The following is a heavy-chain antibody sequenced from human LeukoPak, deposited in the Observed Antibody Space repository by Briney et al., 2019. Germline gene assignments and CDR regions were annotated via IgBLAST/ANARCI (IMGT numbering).Heavy chain of an antibody. CDR3: ARRVIDYVWGSYRYWAGSIDY. Sequence: SETLSLTCTVSGGSISSSSYYWGWIRQPPGKGLEWIGSIYYSGSTYYNPSLKSRVTISVDTSKNQFSLKLSSVTAADTAVYYCARRVIDYVWGSYRYWAGSIDYWGQGTLVTVSS. D-gene: IGHD3-16*02. V-gene: IGHV4-39*01. CDR2: IYYSGST. CDR1: GGSISSSSYY. J-gene: IGHJ4*02.